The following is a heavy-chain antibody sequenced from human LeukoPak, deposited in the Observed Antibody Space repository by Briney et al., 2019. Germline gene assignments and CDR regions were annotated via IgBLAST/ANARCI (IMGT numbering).Heavy chain of an antibody. CDR3: ARGYCSGGSCKPPVTFDY. V-gene: IGHV4-34*01. CDR2: INHSGST. J-gene: IGHJ4*02. CDR1: GGSFSGYY. D-gene: IGHD2-15*01. Sequence: SETLSLTCAVYGGSFSGYYWSWIRQSPGKGLEWIGEINHSGSTNYNPSLKSRVTISVDTSKNQFSLKLSSVTAADTAVYYCARGYCSGGSCKPPVTFDYWGQGTLVTVSS.